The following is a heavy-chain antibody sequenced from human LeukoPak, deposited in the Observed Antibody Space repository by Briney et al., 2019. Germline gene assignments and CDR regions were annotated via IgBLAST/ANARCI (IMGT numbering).Heavy chain of an antibody. CDR2: INPNSGGT. J-gene: IGHJ3*02. CDR1: GYTFTGYH. V-gene: IGHV1-2*02. Sequence: GASVKVSCKASGYTFTGYHMHWVRQAPGQGLEWMGWINPNSGGTNYAQKFQGRVTMTRDTSISTAYMELSRLRSDDTAVYYCASRGPLVVAAKGAFDIWGQGTMVTVSS. CDR3: ASRGPLVVAAKGAFDI. D-gene: IGHD2-15*01.